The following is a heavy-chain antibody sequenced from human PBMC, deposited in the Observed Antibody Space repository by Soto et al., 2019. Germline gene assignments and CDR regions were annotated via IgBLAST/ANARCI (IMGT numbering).Heavy chain of an antibody. J-gene: IGHJ4*02. CDR1: GFTFISYA. Sequence: EVQLLESGGGLVQPGGSLRLSCAASGFTFISYAMSWVRQAPGKGLEWVSAISGSGGSTYYADSVKGRFTISRDNSKNTLYLQMNSLRAEDTAVYYCAKTPSYYYGSGSYGTIGLGLDYWGQGTLVTVSS. CDR3: AKTPSYYYGSGSYGTIGLGLDY. V-gene: IGHV3-23*01. CDR2: ISGSGGST. D-gene: IGHD3-10*01.